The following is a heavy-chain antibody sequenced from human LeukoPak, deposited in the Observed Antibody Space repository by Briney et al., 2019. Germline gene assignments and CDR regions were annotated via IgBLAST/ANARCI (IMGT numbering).Heavy chain of an antibody. CDR3: ARRGYSSPVDY. CDR2: ISPSSSYT. CDR1: GFTFSDCY. Sequence: GGSLRLSCAASGFTFSDCYMSWIRQAPGKGLEWVSYISPSSSYTNYADSVKGRFTISRDNAKNSLYLQMNSLRAEDTAVYYCARRGYSSPVDYWGQGTLVTVSS. V-gene: IGHV3-11*03. D-gene: IGHD1-1*01. J-gene: IGHJ4*02.